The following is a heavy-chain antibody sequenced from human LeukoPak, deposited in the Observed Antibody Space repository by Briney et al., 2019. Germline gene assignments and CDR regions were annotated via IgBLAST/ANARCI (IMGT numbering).Heavy chain of an antibody. CDR1: GYTFTSYG. V-gene: IGHV1-18*01. CDR3: ARGPLAMITFGGVIVTTSWFDP. D-gene: IGHD3-16*02. J-gene: IGHJ5*02. Sequence: ASVKVSCKASGYTFTSYGISWVRQAPGQGLEWMGWISAYNGNTNYAQKLQGRVTMTTDTSTSTAYMELKSLRSDDTAVYYCARGPLAMITFGGVIVTTSWFDPWGQGTLVTVSS. CDR2: ISAYNGNT.